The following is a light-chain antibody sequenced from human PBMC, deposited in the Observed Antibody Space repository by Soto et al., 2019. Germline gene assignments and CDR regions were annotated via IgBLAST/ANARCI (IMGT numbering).Light chain of an antibody. CDR3: QQYHDWPPYT. CDR2: GAS. V-gene: IGKV3-15*01. J-gene: IGKJ2*01. Sequence: EIVMTQSPATLSVSPGERATLCVRASQSVSSNLAWYQQKPGQAPRLLIYGASTRATGIPARFSGSGSGTEFTLTISSLQSEDFAVYYCQQYHDWPPYTFGQGTKVDIK. CDR1: QSVSSN.